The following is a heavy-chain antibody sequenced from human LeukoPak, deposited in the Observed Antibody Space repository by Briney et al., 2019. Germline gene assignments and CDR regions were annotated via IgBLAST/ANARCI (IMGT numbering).Heavy chain of an antibody. J-gene: IGHJ4*02. V-gene: IGHV3-11*04. D-gene: IGHD6-13*01. CDR2: ISSSGSTM. CDR3: AREGQQLVRRYFDY. Sequence: PGGSLRLSCAASGFTFSDYYMSWIRQAPGKGLEWVSYISSSGSTMYYADSVKGRFTISRDNAKNSLYLQMNSLRAEDTAVYYCAREGQQLVRRYFDYWGQGTLVTVSS. CDR1: GFTFSDYY.